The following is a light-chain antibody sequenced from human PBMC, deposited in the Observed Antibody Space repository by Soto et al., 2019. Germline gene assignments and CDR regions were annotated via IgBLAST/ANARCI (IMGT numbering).Light chain of an antibody. CDR1: SSNIGDNF. CDR3: GAWDNSLSARL. CDR2: DDD. V-gene: IGLV1-51*01. Sequence: QSVLTQPPSVSAAPGQKVTISCSGRSSNIGDNFVAWYQQLPGAAPQLLIYDDDKRPSGIPDRFSGPKSGTSATLGIGGLQTGDEADYYCGAWDNSLSARLFGGGTQLTVL. J-gene: IGLJ2*01.